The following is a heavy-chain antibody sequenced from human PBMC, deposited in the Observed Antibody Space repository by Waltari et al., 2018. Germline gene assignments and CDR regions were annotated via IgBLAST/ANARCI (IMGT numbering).Heavy chain of an antibody. CDR3: ARDRAYTWNDGRWFDS. Sequence: QVQLRQSGPGLVKPSQTLSLTCAISGDTFPSNTVIWNCIRQSPSRGPEWLGRRYYRSKWFNDYADSVESRMTITRDPSKNQFSLQLNSVTHEDTAVYYCARDRAYTWNDGRWFDSWGQGTLVTVSS. V-gene: IGHV6-1*01. CDR2: RYYRSKWFN. J-gene: IGHJ5*01. D-gene: IGHD1-1*01. CDR1: GDTFPSNTVI.